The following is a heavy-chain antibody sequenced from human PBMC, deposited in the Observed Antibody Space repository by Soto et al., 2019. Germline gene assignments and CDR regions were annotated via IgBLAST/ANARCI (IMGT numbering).Heavy chain of an antibody. V-gene: IGHV1-69*01. D-gene: IGHD5-12*01. CDR3: ARGGVDVVATSAFDY. Sequence: QVQLVKSGAEVRKPGSSVKVSCKASGLTYSSSAISWVRQAPGQGPEWMGGINPILGTPDYAPKFQGRVTITADESTRPVYMDLGSLRSEDTAMYYCARGGVDVVATSAFDYWGQGTLVTVSS. CDR1: GLTYSSSA. CDR2: INPILGTP. J-gene: IGHJ4*02.